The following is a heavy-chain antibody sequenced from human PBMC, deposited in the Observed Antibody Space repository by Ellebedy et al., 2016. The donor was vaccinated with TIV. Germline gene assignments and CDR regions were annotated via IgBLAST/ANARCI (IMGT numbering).Heavy chain of an antibody. V-gene: IGHV3-7*01. D-gene: IGHD6-19*01. CDR2: IKQDGSEK. J-gene: IGHJ4*02. CDR3: ARDQWLGRAYYFDS. CDR1: GFTFSNYW. Sequence: GESLKISCAASGFTFSNYWMTWVRQAPGKGLEWVANIKQDGSEKYYVDSVKGRFSISRDNTKNSLYLQINSLTDEDTAVYYCARDQWLGRAYYFDSWGQGTLVTVSS.